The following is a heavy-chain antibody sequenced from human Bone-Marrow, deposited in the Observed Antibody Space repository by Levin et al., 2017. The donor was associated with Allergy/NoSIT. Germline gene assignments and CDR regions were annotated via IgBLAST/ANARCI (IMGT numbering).Heavy chain of an antibody. CDR1: GGSVRSTTYY. CDR2: IHYTGST. V-gene: IGHV4-61*01. D-gene: IGHD3-22*01. Sequence: SETLSLTCTVSGGSVRSTTYYWSWIRQPPGTGLEWIGYIHYTGSTNYNPSLTSRVTMSVDTSKNQFSLKLSSVTAADTAVYYCARDFYDSSDYYYGEDLWYFDLWGRGTLVTVSS. J-gene: IGHJ2*01. CDR3: ARDFYDSSDYYYGEDLWYFDL.